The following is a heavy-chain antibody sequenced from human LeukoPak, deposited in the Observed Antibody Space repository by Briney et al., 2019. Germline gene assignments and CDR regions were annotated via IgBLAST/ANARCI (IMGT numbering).Heavy chain of an antibody. CDR2: IYYSGSS. D-gene: IGHD6-19*01. V-gene: IGHV4-59*08. CDR3: ARQSSGWYPIDY. Sequence: GSLSLTCTVSGGSISSYYWSWIRQPPGKGLEWIGYIYYSGSSNYNPSLKSRVTISVDTSKNQFSLKLSSVTAADTAVYYCARQSSGWYPIDYWGQGTLVTVSS. J-gene: IGHJ4*02. CDR1: GGSISSYY.